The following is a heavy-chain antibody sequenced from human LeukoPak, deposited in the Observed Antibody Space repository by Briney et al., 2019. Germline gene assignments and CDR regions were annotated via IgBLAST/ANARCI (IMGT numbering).Heavy chain of an antibody. Sequence: PGGSLRLSCAASGFTFSSYAMHWVRQAPGKGLEWVAVISYDGSNKYYADSVKGRFTISRDNSKNTLYLQMNSLRAEDTAVYYCARGEPDYGDYGLFDYWGQGTLVTVSS. J-gene: IGHJ4*02. D-gene: IGHD4-17*01. CDR1: GFTFSSYA. V-gene: IGHV3-30*04. CDR2: ISYDGSNK. CDR3: ARGEPDYGDYGLFDY.